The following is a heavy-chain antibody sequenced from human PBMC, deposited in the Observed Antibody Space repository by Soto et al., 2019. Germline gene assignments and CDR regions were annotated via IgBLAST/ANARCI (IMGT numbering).Heavy chain of an antibody. D-gene: IGHD3-3*01. CDR1: GGSISSYY. Sequence: SETLSLTYTVSGGSISSYYWSWIRQPPGKGLEWIGYIYYSGSTNYNPSLKSRVTISVDTSKNQFSLKLSSVTAADTAVYYCARRSGDFWSGMDVWGKGTTVTVSS. CDR2: IYYSGST. V-gene: IGHV4-59*01. J-gene: IGHJ6*03. CDR3: ARRSGDFWSGMDV.